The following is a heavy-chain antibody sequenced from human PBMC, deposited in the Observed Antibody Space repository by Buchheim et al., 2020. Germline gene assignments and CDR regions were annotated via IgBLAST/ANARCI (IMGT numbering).Heavy chain of an antibody. Sequence: QVQLVQSGAEVKKPGSSVKVSCKASGGTFSSYAISWVRQAPGQGLEWMGGIIPIFGTANYAQKFQGRVTITADESTSTAYMELSSLRSEDTAVYYCASCVVATITPLVYYYYGMDVWGEGTT. CDR2: IIPIFGTA. V-gene: IGHV1-69*01. CDR3: ASCVVATITPLVYYYYGMDV. D-gene: IGHD5-12*01. CDR1: GGTFSSYA. J-gene: IGHJ6*02.